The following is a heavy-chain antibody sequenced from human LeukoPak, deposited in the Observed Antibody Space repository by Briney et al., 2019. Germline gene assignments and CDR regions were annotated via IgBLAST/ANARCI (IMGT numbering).Heavy chain of an antibody. Sequence: SVKVSCKASGATFSSYAISWVRQAPGQGLEWMGGIIPIFGTANYAQKFQGRVTITTDESTSTAYMELSSLRSEDTAVYYCARDRPGRGYSGSYHNRYYFDYWGQGTLVTVSS. CDR1: GATFSSYA. V-gene: IGHV1-69*05. D-gene: IGHD1-26*01. CDR3: ARDRPGRGYSGSYHNRYYFDY. J-gene: IGHJ4*02. CDR2: IIPIFGTA.